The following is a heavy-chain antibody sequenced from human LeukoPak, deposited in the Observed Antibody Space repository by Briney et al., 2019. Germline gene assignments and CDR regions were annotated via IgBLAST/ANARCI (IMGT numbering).Heavy chain of an antibody. J-gene: IGHJ4*02. Sequence: GGSLRLSCAASGFAFSYYSLSWVRQAPGKGLEWVSSISSGSSYIFYADSVKGRFTTSRDNAKNSLYLQMNSLRAEDTAIYFCAREDDWNYEDYWGQGTLVTVSS. CDR3: AREDDWNYEDY. CDR1: GFAFSYYS. D-gene: IGHD1-7*01. CDR2: ISSGSSYI. V-gene: IGHV3-21*01.